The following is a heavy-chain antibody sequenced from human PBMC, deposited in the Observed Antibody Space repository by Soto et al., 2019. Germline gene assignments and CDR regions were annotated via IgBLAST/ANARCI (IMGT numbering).Heavy chain of an antibody. V-gene: IGHV3-21*01. CDR1: GFTFSSYS. J-gene: IGHJ4*02. CDR3: ARYNYDFWSGYYKPEYYFDY. D-gene: IGHD3-3*01. Sequence: GGSLRLSXAASGFTFSSYSMNWVRQAPGKGLEWVSSISSSSYIYYADSVKGRFTISRDNAKNSLYLQMNSLRAEDTAVYYCARYNYDFWSGYYKPEYYFDYWGQGTLVTVSS. CDR2: ISSSSYI.